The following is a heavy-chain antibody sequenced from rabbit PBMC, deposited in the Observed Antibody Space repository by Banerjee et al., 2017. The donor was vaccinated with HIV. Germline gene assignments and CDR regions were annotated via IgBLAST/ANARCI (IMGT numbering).Heavy chain of an antibody. CDR3: AREHTAYSGFDL. D-gene: IGHD7-1*01. Sequence: QSLEESGGDLVKPGASLTLTCTASGFSFSSGYYMCWVRQAPGKGLEWIACIYAGSSATIYYASWAKGRFTISKISSTTVTLQMTSLTAADTATYFCAREHTAYSGFDLWGQGTLVTVS. CDR1: GFSFSSGYY. V-gene: IGHV1S40*01. CDR2: IYAGSSATI. J-gene: IGHJ4*01.